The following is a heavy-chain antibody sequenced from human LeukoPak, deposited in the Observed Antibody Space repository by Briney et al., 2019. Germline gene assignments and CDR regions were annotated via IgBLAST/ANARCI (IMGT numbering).Heavy chain of an antibody. Sequence: GGSLRLSCAASGFTFSNYWMTWVRQAPGKGLEWVAHIKEDGGEKHYVDPVKGRFTISRDNAKNSLYLQMNSLRAEDAAMYYCVRDRGYCSGGTCYALWDYWGQGTLVTVSS. CDR2: IKEDGGEK. V-gene: IGHV3-7*01. J-gene: IGHJ4*02. CDR3: VRDRGYCSGGTCYALWDY. D-gene: IGHD2-15*01. CDR1: GFTFSNYW.